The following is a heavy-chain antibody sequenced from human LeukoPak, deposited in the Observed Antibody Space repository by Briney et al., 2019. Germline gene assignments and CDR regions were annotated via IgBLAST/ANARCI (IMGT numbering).Heavy chain of an antibody. CDR2: VYYNGKT. CDR1: GGSVTSYY. J-gene: IGHJ4*02. V-gene: IGHV4-59*02. CDR3: AKSGTRYESRNFDS. D-gene: IGHD3-22*01. Sequence: PSETLSLTCTVSGGSVTSYYWNWIRQAPGKGLEWIGYVYYNGKTSYNPSLQSRVTISIDTSTNYFSLKLNSVTAADTAVYYCAKSGTRYESRNFDSWGQGAPVTVSS.